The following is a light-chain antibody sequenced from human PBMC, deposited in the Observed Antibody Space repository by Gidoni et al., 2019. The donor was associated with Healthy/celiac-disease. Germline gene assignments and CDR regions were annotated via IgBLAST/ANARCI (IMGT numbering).Light chain of an antibody. Sequence: EIVLTHSPATLSFSPGERATLSCRASQSVTSYLAWSQQKPGQAPRLLIYDASNRATGIPARFSGSGSGKDFNLTISRLEPEDFAVYYCQQRSNWPITFGQGTRLEI. CDR2: DAS. CDR3: QQRSNWPIT. J-gene: IGKJ5*01. V-gene: IGKV3-11*01. CDR1: QSVTSY.